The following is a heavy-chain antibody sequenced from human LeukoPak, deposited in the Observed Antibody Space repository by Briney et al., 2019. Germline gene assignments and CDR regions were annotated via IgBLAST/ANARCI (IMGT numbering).Heavy chain of an antibody. D-gene: IGHD2-2*01. CDR2: ISYSGIT. V-gene: IGHV4-39*07. CDR1: GGSISSSSFY. Sequence: SETLSLTCTVSGGSISSSSFYWGWIRQPPGKGLEWIGSISYSGITYYNPSLKSRLTISVDTSKKQFSLRLSSVTAADTAVYYCATLEPAAIRRSDYWGQGTLVTVSS. J-gene: IGHJ4*02. CDR3: ATLEPAAIRRSDY.